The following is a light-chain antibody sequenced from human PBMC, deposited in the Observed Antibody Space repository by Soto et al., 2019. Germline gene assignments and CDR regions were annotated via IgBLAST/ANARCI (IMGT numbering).Light chain of an antibody. CDR2: SND. Sequence: QSVLTQSPSASGTPGQRVSISCSGSSSNIGSNTVSWYQHVPGTAPKLLIYSNDQRPSAVPGRFSGSKSGSSASLAISGLQSEDEAYYYGATWDDSLNVVFGGGTKLTVL. CDR3: ATWDDSLNVV. CDR1: SSNIGSNT. V-gene: IGLV1-44*01. J-gene: IGLJ3*02.